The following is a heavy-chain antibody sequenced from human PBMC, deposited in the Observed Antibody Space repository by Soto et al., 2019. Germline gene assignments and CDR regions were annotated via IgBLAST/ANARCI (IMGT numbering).Heavy chain of an antibody. J-gene: IGHJ4*02. CDR2: VNPIVSMS. CDR1: GDTFNFYS. CDR3: ASSYGSGYRAFDY. V-gene: IGHV1-69*02. Sequence: QVQLVQSGAEVKRPGSSVKVSCKASGDTFNFYSISWVRQAPGLGLEWMGRVNPIVSMSNYAQKFQGRVTMTADKPTSTAYMELSSLRSADTAIYYCASSYGSGYRAFDYWGQGALVTVSS. D-gene: IGHD3-10*01.